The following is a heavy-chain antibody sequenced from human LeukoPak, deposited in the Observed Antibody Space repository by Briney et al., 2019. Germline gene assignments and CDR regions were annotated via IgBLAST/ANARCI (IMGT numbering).Heavy chain of an antibody. V-gene: IGHV3-53*01. Sequence: GGSLRLSCAASGFTVSSNYMSWLRQAPGKGLEWVSVIYSDGSTYYADSVKGRFTISRDNSKNTLYLQMNSLGAEDTAVYYCAREGNGDAFDIWGQGTMVTVSS. CDR1: GFTVSSNY. CDR2: IYSDGST. CDR3: AREGNGDAFDI. D-gene: IGHD2-8*01. J-gene: IGHJ3*02.